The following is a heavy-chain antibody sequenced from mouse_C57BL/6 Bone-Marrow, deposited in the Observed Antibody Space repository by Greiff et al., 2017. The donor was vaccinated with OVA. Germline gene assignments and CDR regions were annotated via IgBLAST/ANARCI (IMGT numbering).Heavy chain of an antibody. Sequence: EVQLVESGGDLVKPGGSLKLSCAASGFTFSSYGMSWVRQTPDKRLEWVATISSGGSYTYYPDSVKGRFTISRDNAKNTLYLQMSSLKSEDTAMYYCARHGGYVRYFDVWGTGTTVTVSS. CDR2: ISSGGSYT. D-gene: IGHD2-2*01. CDR3: ARHGGYVRYFDV. J-gene: IGHJ1*03. CDR1: GFTFSSYG. V-gene: IGHV5-6*01.